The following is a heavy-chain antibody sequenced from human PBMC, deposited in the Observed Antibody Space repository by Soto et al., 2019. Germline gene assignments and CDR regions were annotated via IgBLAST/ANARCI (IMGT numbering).Heavy chain of an antibody. D-gene: IGHD2-2*01. Sequence: PSETLSLTCAVSGGSISSGGYFWSWIRQPPGKGLEWIGYIYHSGSTYYNPSLKSRVTISVDRSKNQFSLKLSSVTAADTAVYYCARGGRLPAAYYYYYGMDVWGQGTTVTVSS. V-gene: IGHV4-30-2*01. J-gene: IGHJ6*02. CDR2: IYHSGST. CDR1: GGSISSGGYF. CDR3: ARGGRLPAAYYYYYGMDV.